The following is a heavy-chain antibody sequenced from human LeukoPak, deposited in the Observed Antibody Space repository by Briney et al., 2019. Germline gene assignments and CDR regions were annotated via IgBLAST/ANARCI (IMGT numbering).Heavy chain of an antibody. Sequence: SETLSLTCTVSGDSISSYYWSWIRQPPGKGLEWIGNIHYTGSTYYNPSLKSRVTISVDTSKNQFPLKLSSVTAADTAVYYCARDYRGNYFDYWGQGTLVTVSS. D-gene: IGHD3-10*01. V-gene: IGHV4-59*12. CDR2: IHYTGST. J-gene: IGHJ4*02. CDR3: ARDYRGNYFDY. CDR1: GDSISSYY.